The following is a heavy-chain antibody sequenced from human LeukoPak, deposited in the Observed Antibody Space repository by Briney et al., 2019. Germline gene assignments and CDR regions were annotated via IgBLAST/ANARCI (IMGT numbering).Heavy chain of an antibody. CDR3: VKNSGGSVACLFDH. CDR2: MYGSGDST. D-gene: IGHD1-26*01. CDR1: GFTFSIYS. J-gene: IGHJ4*02. V-gene: IGHV3-23*01. Sequence: SGRSLRLSCAASGFTFSIYSMNWVSQAPGEGREWVSVMYGSGDSTYNADSVKGRFTISRDNTKNMFYLQMNSMRAEDTAVYYCVKNSGGSVACLFDHWGQGTLVTVSS.